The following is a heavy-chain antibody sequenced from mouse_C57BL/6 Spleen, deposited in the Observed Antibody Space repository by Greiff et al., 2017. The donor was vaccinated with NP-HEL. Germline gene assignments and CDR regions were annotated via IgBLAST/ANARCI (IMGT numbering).Heavy chain of an antibody. Sequence: DVHLVESGEGLVKPGGSLKLSCAASGFTFSSYAMSWVRQTPEKRLEWVAYISSGGDYIYYADTVKGRFTISRDNARNTLYLQMSSLKSEDTAMYYCTREPVITTVDYFDYWGQGTTLTVSS. CDR1: GFTFSSYA. D-gene: IGHD1-1*01. CDR2: ISSGGDYI. CDR3: TREPVITTVDYFDY. J-gene: IGHJ2*01. V-gene: IGHV5-9-1*02.